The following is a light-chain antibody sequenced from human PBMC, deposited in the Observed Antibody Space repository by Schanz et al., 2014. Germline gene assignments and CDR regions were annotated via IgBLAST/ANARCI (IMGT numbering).Light chain of an antibody. J-gene: IGKJ1*01. Sequence: EIVLTQSPGTLSLSPGERATLSCRASQSVSSRYFAWYQQKPGQAPRLLIYGASSRATGIPDRFSGSGSGTDFTLTISRLEPEDLAFYYCQQYGSSPPTFGQGTMVDIK. CDR1: QSVSSRY. V-gene: IGKV3-20*01. CDR2: GAS. CDR3: QQYGSSPPT.